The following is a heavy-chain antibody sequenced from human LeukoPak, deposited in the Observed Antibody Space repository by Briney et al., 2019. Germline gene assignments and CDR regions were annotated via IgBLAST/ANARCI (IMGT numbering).Heavy chain of an antibody. CDR1: GFTFSSYA. CDR2: VGDSGGNT. CDR3: ITPLPYSAQ. J-gene: IGHJ4*02. D-gene: IGHD2-21*01. Sequence: GGSLRLSCAASGFTFSSYAMTWVRQAPGKGLEWVSAVGDSGGNTYYADSVKGRFTISRDNSKNTLYLQMNSLRAEDTAVYYCITPLPYSAQGGQGTLVTVSS. V-gene: IGHV3-23*01.